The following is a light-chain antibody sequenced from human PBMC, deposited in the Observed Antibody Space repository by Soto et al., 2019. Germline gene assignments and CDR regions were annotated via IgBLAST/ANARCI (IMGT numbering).Light chain of an antibody. CDR2: DAS. Sequence: EIVLTQSPATLSLSPGERATLSCRASQSVSSYLAWYQQKPGQAPRLLIYDASNRATGIPARFSGSGSGTDFTLTIGSLEAVDFAVCYCQQRSSWPPWTCGQGTKVEIK. V-gene: IGKV3-11*01. CDR3: QQRSSWPPWT. J-gene: IGKJ1*01. CDR1: QSVSSY.